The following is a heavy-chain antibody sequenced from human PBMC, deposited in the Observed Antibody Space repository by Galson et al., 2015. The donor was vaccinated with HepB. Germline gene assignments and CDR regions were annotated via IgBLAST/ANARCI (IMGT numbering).Heavy chain of an antibody. Sequence: SVKVSCKASGYTFTSYGLSWVRQAPGQGLEWMECLSGHAGSTNYAQQFQGRVTMTTDTSTSTAYMDLRRLTSDDTAVYYCVRDSRLELRLNDYYSDGMDVWGQGTTVIVSS. CDR3: VRDSRLELRLNDYYSDGMDV. CDR1: GYTFTSYG. D-gene: IGHD1-7*01. CDR2: LSGHAGST. J-gene: IGHJ6*02. V-gene: IGHV1-18*01.